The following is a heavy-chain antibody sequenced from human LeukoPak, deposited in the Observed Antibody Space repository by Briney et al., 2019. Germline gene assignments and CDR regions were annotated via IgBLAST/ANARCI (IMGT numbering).Heavy chain of an antibody. V-gene: IGHV4-34*01. CDR3: ARGGIYYGSGSPLFDY. D-gene: IGHD3-10*01. CDR2: INHSGST. Sequence: SETLSLTCAVYGGSFSGYYWSWIRQPPGKGLEWIGEINHSGSTNYNPSLKSRVTISVDTSKNQFSLKLSSVTAADTAVYYCARGGIYYGSGSPLFDYWGQGTLVTVSS. J-gene: IGHJ4*02. CDR1: GGSFSGYY.